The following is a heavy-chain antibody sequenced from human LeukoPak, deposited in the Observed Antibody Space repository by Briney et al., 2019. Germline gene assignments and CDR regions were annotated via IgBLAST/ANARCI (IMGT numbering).Heavy chain of an antibody. D-gene: IGHD6-19*01. J-gene: IGHJ4*02. CDR3: ARRSGWYRGGYFDY. V-gene: IGHV4-34*01. Sequence: SETLSLTCAVYGGPFSGYYWSWIRQPPGKGLEWIGEINHSGSTNYNPSLKSRVTISVDTSKNQFSLKLSSVTAADTAVYYCARRSGWYRGGYFDYWGQGTLVTVSS. CDR1: GGPFSGYY. CDR2: INHSGST.